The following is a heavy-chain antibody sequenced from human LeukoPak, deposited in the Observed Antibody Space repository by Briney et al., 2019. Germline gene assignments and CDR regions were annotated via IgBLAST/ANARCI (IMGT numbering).Heavy chain of an antibody. CDR3: ANDPNDSSGYNNDY. CDR2: ISGSGDYT. V-gene: IGHV3-23*01. CDR1: GFTFSSYS. J-gene: IGHJ4*02. D-gene: IGHD3-22*01. Sequence: GGSLRLSCAASGFTFSSYSMNWVRQAPGKGLEWVSTISGSGDYTYYADSVKGRFTISRDNSKNTLYLQMNSLRAEDTAVYYCANDPNDSSGYNNDYWGQGTLVTVSS.